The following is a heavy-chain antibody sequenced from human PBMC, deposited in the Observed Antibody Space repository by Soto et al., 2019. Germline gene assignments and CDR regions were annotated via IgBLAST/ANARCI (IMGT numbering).Heavy chain of an antibody. CDR3: ARVTVAGPQYYFAC. D-gene: IGHD6-19*01. CDR2: INHSGST. J-gene: IGHJ4*02. CDR1: GGSFRGYF. Sequence: SETLSLTCAVYGGSFRGYFWSWIRQPPGKGLKWIGEINHSGSTNYNPSLKSRVTISVDTSKNQFSLKLSSVTAADTTVYYCARVTVAGPQYYFACWGQGTLVTVSS. V-gene: IGHV4-34*01.